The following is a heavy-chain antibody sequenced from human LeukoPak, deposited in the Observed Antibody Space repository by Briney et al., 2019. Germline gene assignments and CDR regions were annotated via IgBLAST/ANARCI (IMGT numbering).Heavy chain of an antibody. CDR2: ISWNSGSI. V-gene: IGHV3-9*01. J-gene: IGHJ4*02. Sequence: GGSLRLSCAASGFTFDDYAMHWVRQAPGKGLEWVSGISWNSGSIGYADSVKGRFTISRDNAKHSLYLQMNSLRAEDTALYYCAKDSLRYCSSTSCYQFDYWGQGTLVTVSS. CDR1: GFTFDDYA. CDR3: AKDSLRYCSSTSCYQFDY. D-gene: IGHD2-2*01.